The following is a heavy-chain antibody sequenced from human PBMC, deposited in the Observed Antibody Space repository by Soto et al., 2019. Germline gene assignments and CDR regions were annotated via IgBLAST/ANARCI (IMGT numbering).Heavy chain of an antibody. CDR2: IVPNVGTV. D-gene: IGHD3-3*01. V-gene: IGHV1-69*06. CDR3: ARRDTSGFLRYFDN. J-gene: IGHJ4*02. Sequence: GASVKVSCKASGGTLSSFINYPINWVRQAPGQGLEWMGGIVPNVGTVNYAQKFQGRVTITADKSTGTAYMELSSPRSEDTALYYCARRDTSGFLRYFDNWGQGTLVTVSS. CDR1: GGTLSSFINYP.